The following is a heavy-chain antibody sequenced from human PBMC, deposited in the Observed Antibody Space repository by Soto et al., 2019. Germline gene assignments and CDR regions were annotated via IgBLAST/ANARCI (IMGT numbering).Heavy chain of an antibody. J-gene: IGHJ4*02. V-gene: IGHV4-39*01. CDR3: ARHFVAVVIKGWGY. Sequence: LQLQESGPGLVKPSETLSLTCNVSGGSIDRSNYYWDWLRQPPGKGLEWIGTTYYNGNAYYNPSLRSRVSMSVDTSKNQFSLKLISVTAADTAVYYCARHFVAVVIKGWGYWGQGKLVTVSS. CDR2: TYYNGNA. D-gene: IGHD3-10*01. CDR1: GGSIDRSNYY.